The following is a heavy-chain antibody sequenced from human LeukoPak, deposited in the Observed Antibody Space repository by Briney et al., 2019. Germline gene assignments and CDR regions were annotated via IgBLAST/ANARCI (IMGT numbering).Heavy chain of an antibody. Sequence: TSETLSLTCTVSGGSISSSSYYWGWIRQPPGKGLEWIGSIYYSGSTYYNPSLKSRVTISVDTSKNQFSLKLSSVTAADTAVYYCAREVGATTAYDAFDIWGQGTMVTVSS. CDR2: IYYSGST. CDR1: GGSISSSSYY. CDR3: AREVGATTAYDAFDI. D-gene: IGHD1-26*01. V-gene: IGHV4-39*07. J-gene: IGHJ3*02.